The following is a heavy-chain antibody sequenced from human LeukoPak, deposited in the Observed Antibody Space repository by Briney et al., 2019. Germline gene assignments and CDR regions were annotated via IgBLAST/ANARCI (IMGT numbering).Heavy chain of an antibody. CDR1: GYTFTGYY. Sequence: ASVKVSCKASGYTFTGYYMHWVRQAPGQRLEWMGWINPNSGGTNYAQKFQGRVTMTRDTSISTAYMELSRLRSDDTAVYYCAREPGSSSWFNFDYWGQGTLVTVSS. CDR2: INPNSGGT. D-gene: IGHD6-13*01. CDR3: AREPGSSSWFNFDY. J-gene: IGHJ4*02. V-gene: IGHV1-2*02.